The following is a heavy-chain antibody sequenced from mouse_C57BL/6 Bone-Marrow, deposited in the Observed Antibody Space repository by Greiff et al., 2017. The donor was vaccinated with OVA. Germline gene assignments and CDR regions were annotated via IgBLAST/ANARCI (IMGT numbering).Heavy chain of an antibody. J-gene: IGHJ2*01. CDR3: ARGGVVAHFDY. V-gene: IGHV1-63*01. CDR2: IYPGGGYT. D-gene: IGHD1-1*01. Sequence: QVQLQQSGAELVRPGTSVKMSCKASGYTFTNYWIGWAKQRPGHGLEWIGDIYPGGGYTNYNEKLKGKATLTADKSSSTAYMQFSSLTSEDSAIYYCARGGVVAHFDYWGQGTTLTVSS. CDR1: GYTFTNYW.